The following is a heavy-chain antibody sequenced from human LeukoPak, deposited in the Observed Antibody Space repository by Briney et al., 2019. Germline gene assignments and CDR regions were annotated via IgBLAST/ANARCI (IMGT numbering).Heavy chain of an antibody. D-gene: IGHD1/OR15-1a*01. Sequence: SETLSLTCNVSGDSISSYYWSWIRQPPGKGLEWIGYIFYSGTTNYNPSLKSRVTMSVDTSKNQFSLRLTSVTAADTALYYCAREITGTGGAFDIWGQGTMVTVSS. J-gene: IGHJ3*02. CDR3: AREITGTGGAFDI. V-gene: IGHV4-59*01. CDR2: IFYSGTT. CDR1: GDSISSYY.